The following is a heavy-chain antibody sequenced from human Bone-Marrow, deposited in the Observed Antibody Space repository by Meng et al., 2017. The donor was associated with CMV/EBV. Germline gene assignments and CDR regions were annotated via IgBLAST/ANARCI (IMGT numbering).Heavy chain of an antibody. J-gene: IGHJ4*02. CDR2: ISSSSSYI. CDR3: ARGGSIAARPGDY. CDR1: GITVSTNY. Sequence: GGSLRLSCAASGITVSTNYMSWVRQAPGKGLEWVSSISSSSSYIYYADSVKGRFTITRDNAKNSLYLQMNSLKAEDTAVYYCARGGSIAARPGDYWGQGTLVTVSS. V-gene: IGHV3-21*01. D-gene: IGHD6-6*01.